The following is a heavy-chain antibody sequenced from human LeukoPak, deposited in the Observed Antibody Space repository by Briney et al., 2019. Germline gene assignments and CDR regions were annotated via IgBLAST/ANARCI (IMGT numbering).Heavy chain of an antibody. CDR1: GGTFSSYA. J-gene: IGHJ4*02. V-gene: IGHV1-69*06. CDR2: IIPIFGTA. CDR3: AREITMVRGVITFDY. Sequence: SVTVSCKASGGTFSSYAISWVRQAPGQGLEWMGGIIPIFGTANYAQKFQGRVTITADKSTSTAYMELSSLRSEDTAVYYCAREITMVRGVITFDYWGQGTLVTVSS. D-gene: IGHD3-10*01.